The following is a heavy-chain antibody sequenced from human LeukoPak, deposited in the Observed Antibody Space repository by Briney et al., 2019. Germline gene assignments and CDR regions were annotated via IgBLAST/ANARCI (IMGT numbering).Heavy chain of an antibody. V-gene: IGHV3-48*03. Sequence: GGSLRLSCAASGFTFSSYEMNWVHQAPGKGLEWVSYISSSGSTIYYADSVKGRFTISRDNAKNSLYLQMNSLRAEDTAVYYCAREARDYGDYVGGVNYYGMDVWGQGTTVTVSS. CDR2: ISSSGSTI. CDR3: AREARDYGDYVGGVNYYGMDV. CDR1: GFTFSSYE. J-gene: IGHJ6*02. D-gene: IGHD4-17*01.